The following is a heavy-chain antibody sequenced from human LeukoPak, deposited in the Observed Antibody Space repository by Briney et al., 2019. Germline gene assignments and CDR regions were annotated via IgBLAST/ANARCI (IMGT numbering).Heavy chain of an antibody. Sequence: ASVKVSCKASGYTFTSYGISWVRQAPGHGLEWMGWISAYNGNTNYAQKLQGRVTMTTDTSTSTAYMELRSLRSDDTAVYYCARDGYCSGGSCYSYYYYGMDVWGQGTTVTVSS. D-gene: IGHD2-15*01. CDR1: GYTFTSYG. V-gene: IGHV1-18*01. CDR3: ARDGYCSGGSCYSYYYYGMDV. J-gene: IGHJ6*02. CDR2: ISAYNGNT.